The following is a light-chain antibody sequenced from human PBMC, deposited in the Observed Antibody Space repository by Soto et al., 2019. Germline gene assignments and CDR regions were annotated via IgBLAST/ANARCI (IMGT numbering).Light chain of an antibody. CDR2: GAS. CDR1: QSVSSN. V-gene: IGKV3-15*01. CDR3: QQYNNWPPST. J-gene: IGKJ5*01. Sequence: CPATQAGSPWARATLSCKASQSVSSNLAWYQQKPGQAPRLLIYGASTRATGIPARFSGSGSGTEFTLTISSLQSEDFAVYSCQQYNNWPPSTFGQGTRLEI.